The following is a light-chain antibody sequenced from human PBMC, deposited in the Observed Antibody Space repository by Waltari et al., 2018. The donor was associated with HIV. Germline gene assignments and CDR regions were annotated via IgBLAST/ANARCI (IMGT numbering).Light chain of an antibody. Sequence: SYELTQPPSVSVSPGQTARITCSGDALPTQYAYCYQQKPVQAPVLVIYKDRERPSGIPEGCSGSSSGTTVTVTISGVQAEDEADDFGQSADSSGTYLYVFGAGTKVTVL. V-gene: IGLV3-25*03. CDR1: ALPTQY. CDR2: KDR. J-gene: IGLJ1*01. CDR3: QSADSSGTYLYV.